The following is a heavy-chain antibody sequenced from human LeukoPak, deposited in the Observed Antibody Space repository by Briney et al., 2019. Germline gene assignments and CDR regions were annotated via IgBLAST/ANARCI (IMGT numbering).Heavy chain of an antibody. CDR1: GFTFSDSF. Sequence: PGGSLRLSCEASGFTFSDSFMSWIRQAPGKGLAWIAYISSRSRTTHYADSVKGRFTISRDNAKSSLFLQMDSLRAEDTAVYYCERHSQQLVFSPFDYWGQGSVVTVSS. CDR3: ERHSQQLVFSPFDY. J-gene: IGHJ4*02. CDR2: ISSRSRTT. D-gene: IGHD6-6*01. V-gene: IGHV3-11*01.